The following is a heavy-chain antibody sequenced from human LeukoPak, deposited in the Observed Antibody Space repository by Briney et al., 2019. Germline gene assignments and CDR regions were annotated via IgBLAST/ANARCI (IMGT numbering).Heavy chain of an antibody. J-gene: IGHJ4*02. CDR1: GYSISSGYY. Sequence: SETLSLTCTVSGYSISSGYYWGWIRQPPGKGLEWIGSIYHSGSTYYNPSLKTRVTISRDMSKNLISLKLTSLTAADTAVYFCASHRYWNFYLDYWGQGTLVTVSS. CDR2: IYHSGST. CDR3: ASHRYWNFYLDY. V-gene: IGHV4-38-2*02. D-gene: IGHD1-7*01.